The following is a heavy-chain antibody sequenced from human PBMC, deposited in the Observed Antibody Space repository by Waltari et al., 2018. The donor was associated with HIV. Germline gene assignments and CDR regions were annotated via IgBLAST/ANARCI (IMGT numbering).Heavy chain of an antibody. CDR2: IYRTWNT. D-gene: IGHD3-22*01. CDR1: GSSISSRYY. CDR3: ARDQDYYDSSGYTCYAFDP. J-gene: IGHJ3*01. Sequence: QVRLQESGPGLVKPSETLSLTCSVSGSSISSRYYWGWIRQAPGKGLGWIGSIYRTWNTYYNPSLKSRVSVSLNMSTNQFSLKLSAVTAADTAVYYCARDQDYYDSSGYTCYAFDPWGQGTMVIVSS. V-gene: IGHV4-38-2*02.